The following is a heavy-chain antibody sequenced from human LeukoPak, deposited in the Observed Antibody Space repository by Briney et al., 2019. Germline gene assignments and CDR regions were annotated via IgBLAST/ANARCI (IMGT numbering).Heavy chain of an antibody. Sequence: GSLRLSCAASGFTFSSYEMNWVRQAPGKGLEWVSYISSSGSTIYYADSVKGRFTISRDNAKNSLYLQMNSLRADDTAVYYCAKDTYGGYSYGGSDYWGQGTLVTVSS. V-gene: IGHV3-48*03. J-gene: IGHJ4*02. CDR3: AKDTYGGYSYGGSDY. CDR1: GFTFSSYE. CDR2: ISSSGSTI. D-gene: IGHD5-18*01.